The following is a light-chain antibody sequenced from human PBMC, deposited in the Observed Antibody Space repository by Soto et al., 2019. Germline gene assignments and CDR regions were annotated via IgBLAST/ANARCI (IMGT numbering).Light chain of an antibody. CDR3: QQYGNSPQT. J-gene: IGKJ1*01. CDR1: QRLSNTY. V-gene: IGKV3-20*01. Sequence: EIVLTQSPATLSLSPGQTATLSCRASQRLSNTYLAWYQQKPGQAPSLLIYAASSRATGIPDRFSGSGSGTDFTLTISRLEPEDFAVYYCQQYGNSPQTFGQGTKVEI. CDR2: AAS.